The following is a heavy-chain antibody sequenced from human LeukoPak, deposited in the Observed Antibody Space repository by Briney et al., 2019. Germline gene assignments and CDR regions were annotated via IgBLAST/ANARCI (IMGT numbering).Heavy chain of an antibody. CDR2: ISGSGGST. D-gene: IGHD3-22*01. CDR3: AKDAGYDSSGEVDY. V-gene: IGHV3-23*01. CDR1: GFTFISYA. Sequence: GGSLRLSCAASGFTFISYAMSWVRQAPGKGLEWVSAISGSGGSTYYADSVKGRFTISRDNSKNTLYLQMNSLRAEDTAVYYCAKDAGYDSSGEVDYWGQGTLVTVSS. J-gene: IGHJ4*02.